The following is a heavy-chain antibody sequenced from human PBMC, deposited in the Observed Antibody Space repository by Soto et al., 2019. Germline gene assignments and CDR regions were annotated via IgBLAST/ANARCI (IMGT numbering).Heavy chain of an antibody. J-gene: IGHJ4*02. CDR2: ISAYNGYT. V-gene: IGHV1-18*01. D-gene: IGHD3-10*01. CDR1: GYTFTSYG. CDR3: ARDGAGYYGSGSYSQKYFDY. Sequence: ASVKVSFKASGYTFTSYGISWVRQAPGQGLEWMGWISAYNGYTNYAQKLQGRVTMTTDTSTSTAYMELRSLRSDDTAVYYCARDGAGYYGSGSYSQKYFDYWGQGTLVTVSS.